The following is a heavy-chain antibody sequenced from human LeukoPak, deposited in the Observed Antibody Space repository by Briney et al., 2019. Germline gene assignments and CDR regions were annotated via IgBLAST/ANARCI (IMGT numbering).Heavy chain of an antibody. CDR3: ARGYTYGSIDY. CDR1: GFAFSSYC. D-gene: IGHD5-18*01. J-gene: IGHJ4*02. CDR2: ITGSSSYI. Sequence: GGSLRLSCAASGFAFSSYCMNWVRQAPGKGLEWVSSITGSSSYIHYADSVKGRFTISRDNAKNSLYLQMNSLRAEDTAVYYCARGYTYGSIDYWGQGTLVTVSS. V-gene: IGHV3-21*06.